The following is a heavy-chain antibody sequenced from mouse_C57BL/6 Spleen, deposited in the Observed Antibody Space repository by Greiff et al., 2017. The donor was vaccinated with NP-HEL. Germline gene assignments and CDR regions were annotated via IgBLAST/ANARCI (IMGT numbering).Heavy chain of an antibody. D-gene: IGHD1-1*01. CDR2: IYWDDDK. CDR1: GFSLSTSGMG. J-gene: IGHJ4*01. Sequence: QVTLNVCGPGILQSSQTLSLTCSFSGFSLSTSGMGVSWIRQPSGKGLEWLAHIYWDDDKRYTPSLKSRLTISKDTSRNQVFLKITSVDTADTATYYCARRVGGNAMDYWGQGTSVTVSS. CDR3: ARRVGGNAMDY. V-gene: IGHV8-12*01.